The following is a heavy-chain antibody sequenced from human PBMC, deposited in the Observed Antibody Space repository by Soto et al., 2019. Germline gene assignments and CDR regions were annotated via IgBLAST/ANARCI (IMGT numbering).Heavy chain of an antibody. Sequence: QPGGSLRLSCAASGFTFSSYAMSWVRRAPGKGLEWVSSISGSGGSTYYADSVKGRFTISRDNSKNTLYLQMNSLRAEDTAVYYCAKARYYDSTGYLYYFDYWGQGTLVTVSS. CDR3: AKARYYDSTGYLYYFDY. D-gene: IGHD3-22*01. J-gene: IGHJ4*02. V-gene: IGHV3-23*01. CDR1: GFTFSSYA. CDR2: ISGSGGST.